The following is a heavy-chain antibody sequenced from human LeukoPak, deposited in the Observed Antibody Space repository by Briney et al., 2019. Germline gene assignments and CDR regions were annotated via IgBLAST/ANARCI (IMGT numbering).Heavy chain of an antibody. J-gene: IGHJ6*04. Sequence: ASVKVSCMASGYTFTSYGISWVRQAPGQGIERMGWISAYNGNTNYAQKLQGRVTMTTDTSTSTAYMELRSLRSDDTAVYYCAREAVVVLFPYYYYGMDVWGKGTTVTVSS. CDR3: AREAVVVLFPYYYYGMDV. D-gene: IGHD2-2*01. CDR2: ISAYNGNT. V-gene: IGHV1-18*04. CDR1: GYTFTSYG.